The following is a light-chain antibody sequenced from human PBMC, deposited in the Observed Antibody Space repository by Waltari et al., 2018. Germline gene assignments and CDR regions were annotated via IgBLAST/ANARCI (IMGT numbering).Light chain of an antibody. V-gene: IGLV2-23*02. J-gene: IGLJ1*01. CDR1: RSAVDGYNY. Sequence: QSALTQPASVSGSPGQSITISCTGTRSAVDGYNYVSRSQQHPGKSPKLMIYDVSKRPSGVSNRFSGSKSGNTASLTISGLQAEDEADYYCCSYAGSSTFVFGTGTKVTVL. CDR3: CSYAGSSTFV. CDR2: DVS.